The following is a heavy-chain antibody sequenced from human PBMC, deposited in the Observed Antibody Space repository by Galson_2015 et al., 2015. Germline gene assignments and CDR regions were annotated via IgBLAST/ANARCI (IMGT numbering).Heavy chain of an antibody. Sequence: SLRLSCAASGFTLSGYGMSWVRQAPGKGLEWVSSIRASGGTTDYTDSVKGRFTISRDNSRNTLYLQMNSLRVEDTALYFCARDWYASGIWWRACFEPWVQGSLVTVSS. V-gene: IGHV3-23*01. CDR3: ARDWYASGIWWRACFEP. CDR1: GFTLSGYG. J-gene: IGHJ5*02. D-gene: IGHD3-10*01. CDR2: IRASGGTT.